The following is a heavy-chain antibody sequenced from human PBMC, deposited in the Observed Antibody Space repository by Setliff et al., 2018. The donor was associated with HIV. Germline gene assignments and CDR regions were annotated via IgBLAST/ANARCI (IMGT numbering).Heavy chain of an antibody. J-gene: IGHJ4*02. Sequence: GGSLRLSCAASGFTFRDSAMSWIRQVPGMGLEWVSAITPRGSPHYADSVKGRFTISRDNSNNILYLQMNNLRGDDTALYYCAKHLGGYINSFFDYWTRGTLVTVSS. CDR1: GFTFRDSA. V-gene: IGHV3-23*01. CDR3: AKHLGGYINSFFDY. D-gene: IGHD1-26*01. CDR2: ITPRGSP.